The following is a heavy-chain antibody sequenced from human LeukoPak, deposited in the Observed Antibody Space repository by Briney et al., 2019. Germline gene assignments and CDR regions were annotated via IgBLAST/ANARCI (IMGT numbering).Heavy chain of an antibody. Sequence: GGSLRLSCAASGFTFSSYAMHWARQAPGKGLEWVAVISYDGSNKYYADSVKGRFTISRDNSKNTLYLQMNSLRAEDTAVYYCARDPPTTVTTPGYYYYYMDVWGKGTTVTVSS. CDR3: ARDPPTTVTTPGYYYYYMDV. CDR2: ISYDGSNK. CDR1: GFTFSSYA. D-gene: IGHD4-17*01. J-gene: IGHJ6*03. V-gene: IGHV3-30*04.